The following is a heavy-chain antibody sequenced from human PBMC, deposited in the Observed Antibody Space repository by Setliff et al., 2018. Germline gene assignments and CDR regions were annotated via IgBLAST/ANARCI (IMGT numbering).Heavy chain of an antibody. CDR3: ATDVPSTFGGASDAFDI. CDR1: GYTLTELS. CDR2: FDPEDGET. Sequence: VASVKVSCKVSGYTLTELSMHWVRQAPGKGLEWMGGFDPEDGETIYAQKFQGRVTMTEDTSTDTAYMELSSLRSEDTAVYYCATDVPSTFGGASDAFDIWGQGTMVTVSS. J-gene: IGHJ3*02. V-gene: IGHV1-24*01. D-gene: IGHD3-16*01.